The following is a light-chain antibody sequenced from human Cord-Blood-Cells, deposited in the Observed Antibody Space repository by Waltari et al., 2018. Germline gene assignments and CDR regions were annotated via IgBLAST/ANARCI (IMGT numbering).Light chain of an antibody. CDR3: CSYAGSSTWV. V-gene: IGLV2-23*01. CDR2: EGS. J-gene: IGLJ3*02. Sequence: QSALTQSASVSGSPGQSINISRNRSSSDLGSYNLDSWYQQHPGTAPKLMISEGSKRPSGLSNRFSGSKSGNTASLTISGLQAEDEADYYCCSYAGSSTWVFGGGTKLTVL. CDR1: SSDLGSYNL.